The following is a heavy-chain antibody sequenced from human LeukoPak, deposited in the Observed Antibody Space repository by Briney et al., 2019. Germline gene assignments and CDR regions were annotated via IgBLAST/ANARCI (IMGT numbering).Heavy chain of an antibody. Sequence: GGSLRLSCAASGFIFTNYFMSWVRQAPGKGLEWVASIKHDGSEKYYVDSVRGRFTISRDNTMNSLYLQMSSLRAEDTAVYYCARAGSHWHYVYWGQGTVVTVSS. D-gene: IGHD3-10*01. CDR2: IKHDGSEK. J-gene: IGHJ4*02. V-gene: IGHV3-7*01. CDR1: GFIFTNYF. CDR3: ARAGSHWHYVY.